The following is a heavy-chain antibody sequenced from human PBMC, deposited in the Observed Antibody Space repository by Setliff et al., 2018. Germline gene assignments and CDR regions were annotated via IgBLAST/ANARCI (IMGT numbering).Heavy chain of an antibody. CDR2: VHFGGDT. D-gene: IGHD3-10*01. J-gene: IGHJ4*02. Sequence: PSETLSLTCTVSDVSISGYYWSWVRQSPGKGLEWIGFVHFGGDTNYNPSLKSRVTMSADTSNNQFSLNLRSVTAADTAVYFCARQPSSGAYYNPRPYYFDYWGQGTLVTVSS. CDR3: ARQPSSGAYYNPRPYYFDY. V-gene: IGHV4-59*08. CDR1: DVSISGYY.